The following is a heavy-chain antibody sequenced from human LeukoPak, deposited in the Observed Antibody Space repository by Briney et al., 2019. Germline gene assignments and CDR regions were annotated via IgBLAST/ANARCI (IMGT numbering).Heavy chain of an antibody. Sequence: ASVKVSCKASGYTFTSYYMHWVRQAPGQGLEWMGIINPSGGSTSYAQKFQGRVTMTRDMSTSTVYMELSSLRSEDTAVYYCARTSSGTMIVVANTRWAFDIWGQGTMVTVSS. CDR1: GYTFTSYY. D-gene: IGHD3-22*01. J-gene: IGHJ3*02. CDR2: INPSGGST. V-gene: IGHV1-46*01. CDR3: ARTSSGTMIVVANTRWAFDI.